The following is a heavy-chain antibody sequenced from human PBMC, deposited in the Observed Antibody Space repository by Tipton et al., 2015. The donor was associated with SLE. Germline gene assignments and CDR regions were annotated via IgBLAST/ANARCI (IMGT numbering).Heavy chain of an antibody. Sequence: TLSLTCTVSGGSISSSSYYWGWIRQPPGKGLEWIGSIYYSGSTYYNPSLKSRVTISVDTSKNQFSLKLSSVTAADTAVYYCARGVAAADPYHYYGMDVWGQGTTVTVSS. CDR1: GGSISSSSYY. J-gene: IGHJ6*02. V-gene: IGHV4-39*01. CDR3: ARGVAAADPYHYYGMDV. CDR2: IYYSGST. D-gene: IGHD6-13*01.